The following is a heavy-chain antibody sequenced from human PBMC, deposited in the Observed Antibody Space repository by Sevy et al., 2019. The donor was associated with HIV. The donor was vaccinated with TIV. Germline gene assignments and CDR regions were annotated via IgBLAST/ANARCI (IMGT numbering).Heavy chain of an antibody. D-gene: IGHD4-17*01. J-gene: IGHJ4*02. V-gene: IGHV3-7*01. CDR3: TRGLSDYGDLFFDY. Sequence: GGSLRLSCGASGFTFSTYWMNWVRQAAGKGLEWVANIKQDGGDKNHVDSVKGRFTISRDNAKNSMYLQMDSLTAEDTAIYYCTRGLSDYGDLFFDYWGQGTLVTVSS. CDR1: GFTFSTYW. CDR2: IKQDGGDK.